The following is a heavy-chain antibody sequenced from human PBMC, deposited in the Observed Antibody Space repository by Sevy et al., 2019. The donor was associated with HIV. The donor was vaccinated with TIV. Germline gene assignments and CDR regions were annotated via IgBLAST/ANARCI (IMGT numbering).Heavy chain of an antibody. V-gene: IGHV3-20*04. D-gene: IGHD4-17*01. Sequence: GGSLRLSCAASGFTFDDYGMSWVRQAPGKGLEWVSGINWNGGSTGYADSVKGRFTISRDNSKNTLYLQMNSLRAEDTAVYYCARDPRTTVTIRGYFDYWGQGTLVTVSS. CDR1: GFTFDDYG. CDR3: ARDPRTTVTIRGYFDY. J-gene: IGHJ4*02. CDR2: INWNGGST.